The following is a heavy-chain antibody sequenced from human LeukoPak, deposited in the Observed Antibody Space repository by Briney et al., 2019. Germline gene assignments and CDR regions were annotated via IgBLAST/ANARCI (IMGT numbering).Heavy chain of an antibody. CDR3: TAVHDGLGYYDSSGPYQDHFDY. CDR1: GFTFSNAW. Sequence: GGSLRLSCAASGFTFSNAWMSRVRQAPGKGLEWVGRIKSKTDGGTTDYAAPVKGRFTISRDDSKNTLYLQMNSLKTEDTAVYYCTAVHDGLGYYDSSGPYQDHFDYWGQGTLVTVSS. J-gene: IGHJ4*02. V-gene: IGHV3-15*01. CDR2: IKSKTDGGTT. D-gene: IGHD3-22*01.